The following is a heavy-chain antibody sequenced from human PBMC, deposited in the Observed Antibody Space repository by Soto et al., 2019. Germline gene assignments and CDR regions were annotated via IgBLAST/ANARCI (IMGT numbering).Heavy chain of an antibody. V-gene: IGHV3-21*01. CDR2: ISSSSSYI. Sequence: VQLVESGGGLVKPGGSLRLSCAASGFTFSSYSMNWVRQAPGKGLEWVSSISSSSSYIYYADSVKGRFTISRDNAKNSLYLQMNSLRAEDTAVYYCARDLFCSSTSCYPDTFDYWGQGTLVTVSS. CDR1: GFTFSSYS. D-gene: IGHD2-2*01. CDR3: ARDLFCSSTSCYPDTFDY. J-gene: IGHJ4*02.